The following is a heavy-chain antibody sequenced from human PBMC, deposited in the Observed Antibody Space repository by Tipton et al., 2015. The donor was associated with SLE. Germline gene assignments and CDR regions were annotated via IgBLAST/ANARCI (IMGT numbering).Heavy chain of an antibody. CDR2: IWSDGTNE. CDR3: ARETYRSSWADPFDI. D-gene: IGHD6-13*01. J-gene: IGHJ3*02. CDR1: GFTFSSYG. Sequence: SLRLSCAASGFTFSSYGMHWVRQAPGKGLEWMAAIWSDGTNEYYADSVKGRFTISRDNSKNTLYLQMNSLRVEDTAVYYCARETYRSSWADPFDIWGQGTMVTVAS. V-gene: IGHV3-33*01.